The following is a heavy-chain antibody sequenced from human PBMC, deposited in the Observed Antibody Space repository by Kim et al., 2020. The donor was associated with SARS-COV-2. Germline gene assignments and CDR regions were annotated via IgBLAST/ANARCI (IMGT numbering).Heavy chain of an antibody. Sequence: GGSLRLSCAASGFTFSSYSMNWVRQAPGKGLEWVSSISSSSSYIYYADSVKGRFTISRDNAKNSLYLQMNSLRAEDTAVYYCARDLTYDFWSGYYGAYWGQGTLVTVSS. V-gene: IGHV3-21*01. CDR1: GFTFSSYS. J-gene: IGHJ4*02. D-gene: IGHD3-3*01. CDR2: ISSSSSYI. CDR3: ARDLTYDFWSGYYGAY.